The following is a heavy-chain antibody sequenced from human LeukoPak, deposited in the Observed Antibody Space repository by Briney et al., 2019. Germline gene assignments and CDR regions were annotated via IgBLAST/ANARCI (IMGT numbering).Heavy chain of an antibody. CDR1: GFTFSSFG. J-gene: IGHJ4*02. Sequence: GRSLRLSCAASGFTFSSFGMHWVRQAPGKGLEWVAVIWYDGNNKYYADSVKGRFTISRDNSKNTLYLQMNSLRADDTAVYYCARAFTSTGYYYVEYWGQGTLVTVSS. D-gene: IGHD3-22*01. CDR3: ARAFTSTGYYYVEY. V-gene: IGHV3-33*01. CDR2: IWYDGNNK.